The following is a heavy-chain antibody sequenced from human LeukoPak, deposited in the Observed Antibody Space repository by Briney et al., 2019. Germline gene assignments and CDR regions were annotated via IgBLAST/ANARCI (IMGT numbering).Heavy chain of an antibody. CDR3: ARNNWGIDY. V-gene: IGHV3-74*01. D-gene: IGHD7-27*01. J-gene: IGHJ4*02. Sequence: GGSLRLSCAASGFTFSGHFMHWVRQVPGGGLAWVSRIDYDGTTMVYADSVRGRFTISRDNVKNMLYLQMNSLREDDTAVYYCARNNWGIDYWGQGTMVTVSS. CDR1: GFTFSGHF. CDR2: IDYDGTTM.